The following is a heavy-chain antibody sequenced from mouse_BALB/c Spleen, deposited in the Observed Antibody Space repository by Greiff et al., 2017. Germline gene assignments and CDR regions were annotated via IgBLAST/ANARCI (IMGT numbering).Heavy chain of an antibody. D-gene: IGHD3-1*01. CDR3: ASSGYY. J-gene: IGHJ2*01. CDR1: GFTFSSYA. CDR2: ISSGGSYT. V-gene: IGHV5-9-3*01. Sequence: EVKLQESGGGLVKPGGSLKLSCAASGFTFSSYAMSWVRQTPEKRLEWVATISSGGSYTYYPDSVKGRFTISRDNAKNTLYLQMSSLRSEDTAMYYCASSGYYWGQGTTLTVSS.